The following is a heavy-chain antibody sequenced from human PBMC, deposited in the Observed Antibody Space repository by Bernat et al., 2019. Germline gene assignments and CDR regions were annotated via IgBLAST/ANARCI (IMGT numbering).Heavy chain of an antibody. D-gene: IGHD5-12*01. Sequence: EVQLVESGGGLVQPGGSLRLSCAASGFTVSSNYMTWVRQAPGKGLELVSVIYSGGNTYDADALKGRFSVSRDNSKNTLYLQMTSLRAEDTAVYYCARVPSGYDSSHWGQGTLVTVSS. J-gene: IGHJ4*02. CDR2: IYSGGNT. V-gene: IGHV3-66*01. CDR3: ARVPSGYDSSH. CDR1: GFTVSSNY.